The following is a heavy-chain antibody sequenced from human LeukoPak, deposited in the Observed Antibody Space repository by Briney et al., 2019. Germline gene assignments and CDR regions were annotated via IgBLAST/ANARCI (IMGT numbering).Heavy chain of an antibody. CDR3: ARDGLGIDY. CDR1: GGSITTYY. J-gene: IGHJ4*02. Sequence: SETLSLTCIVAGGSITTYYWSWIRQPPGKGLEWIGYIYYSGSTNYNPSLKSRVTISVDTSKNQFSLKVSSVTAADTAVYYCARDGLGIDYRGQGTLVTVSS. CDR2: IYYSGST. D-gene: IGHD6-19*01. V-gene: IGHV4-59*01.